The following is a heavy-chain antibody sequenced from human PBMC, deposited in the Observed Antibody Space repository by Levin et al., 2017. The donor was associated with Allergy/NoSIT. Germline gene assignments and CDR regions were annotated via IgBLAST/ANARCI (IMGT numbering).Heavy chain of an antibody. Sequence: SETLSLTCTVSGGAISSSSYYWNWIRQPPGKGLEWIGKIYYIGSTYYNPSLKSRVTISVDTSKNQFSLKLSSVTAADTAVYYCARDRHRSGWYLDYWGQGTLVTVSS. CDR2: IYYIGST. CDR3: ARDRHRSGWYLDY. D-gene: IGHD6-19*01. CDR1: GGAISSSSYY. V-gene: IGHV4-39*07. J-gene: IGHJ4*02.